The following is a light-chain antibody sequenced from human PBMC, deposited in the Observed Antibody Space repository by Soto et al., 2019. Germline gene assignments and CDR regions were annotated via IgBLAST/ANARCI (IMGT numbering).Light chain of an antibody. CDR3: QQYNAWPLT. Sequence: EIVMTPSPATLSVSPGERVTLSCRASQRVNSNLAWYQQKPGQTPQLLIYVASNRATGIPPRFSGSGSATEVTPTISSLLSEELAIYYCQQYNAWPLTFGGGTKVEFK. CDR2: VAS. CDR1: QRVNSN. J-gene: IGKJ4*01. V-gene: IGKV3-15*01.